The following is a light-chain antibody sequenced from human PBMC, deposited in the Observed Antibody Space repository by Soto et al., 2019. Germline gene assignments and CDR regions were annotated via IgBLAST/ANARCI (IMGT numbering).Light chain of an antibody. CDR2: PAS. CDR3: QKYNSAPWT. Sequence: DIQMTQSPSSLSASVGDRVTITCRASQGISNYLAWYQQKPGKVPKLLIYPASTLQSGVPSRFSGSGSGTDVTLSISSLQPEGVATYYCQKYNSAPWTFCQGTKVEIK. CDR1: QGISNY. V-gene: IGKV1-27*01. J-gene: IGKJ1*01.